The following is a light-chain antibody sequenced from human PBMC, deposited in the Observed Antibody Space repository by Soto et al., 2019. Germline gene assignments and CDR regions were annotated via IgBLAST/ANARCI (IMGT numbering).Light chain of an antibody. J-gene: IGLJ3*02. V-gene: IGLV2-14*01. CDR3: SSYTTTSTLV. CDR1: NRDVGSYNL. CDR2: EVR. Sequence: QSARTQPASVSVSPGQSITIACTGTNRDVGSYNLVSWYQQRPGEAPKLIISEVRNRPSGISYRFTGSKSGNTASLTISGLQAEDEADYYCSSYTTTSTLVFGGGTK.